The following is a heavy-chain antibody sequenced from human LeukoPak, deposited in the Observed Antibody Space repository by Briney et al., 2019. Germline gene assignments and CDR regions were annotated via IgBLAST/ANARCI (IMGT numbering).Heavy chain of an antibody. V-gene: IGHV4-31*03. J-gene: IGHJ5*02. CDR3: ARDRIAGRWFDP. CDR1: GXSISSGEDY. D-gene: IGHD6-13*01. CDR2: IYYSGST. Sequence: SETLSLTCTASGXSISSGEDYWSWIRQHPGKGLEWIGYIYYSGSTYYNPSLKSRVTISVDTSKNQFSLKLSSVTAADTAVYYCARDRIAGRWFDPWGQGTLVTVSS.